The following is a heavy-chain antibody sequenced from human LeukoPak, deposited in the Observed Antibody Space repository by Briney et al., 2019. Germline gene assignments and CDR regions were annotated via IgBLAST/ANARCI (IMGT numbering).Heavy chain of an antibody. J-gene: IGHJ4*02. CDR1: GGSISSYY. CDR3: ARQRNYYDSSGYYKRALFDY. CDR2: IYYSEST. D-gene: IGHD3-22*01. V-gene: IGHV4-59*01. Sequence: SETLSLTCTVSGGSISSYYWSWIRQPPGKGLEWIGYIYYSESTNYNPSLKSRVTISVDTSKNQFSLKLSSVTAADTAVYYCARQRNYYDSSGYYKRALFDYWGQGTLVTVSS.